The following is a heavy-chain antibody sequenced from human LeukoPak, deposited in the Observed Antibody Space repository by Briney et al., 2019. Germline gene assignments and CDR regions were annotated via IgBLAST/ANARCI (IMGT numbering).Heavy chain of an antibody. Sequence: KPSETLSLTCTVSGGSISSDHWNWIRQPPGKGLEWIGCIYYSGSTYYNPSLKSRVTISVDMSKNQFSLKVTSVTAADTAVYYCARENYNAQNWFDPWGQGTLVTVSS. CDR3: ARENYNAQNWFDP. V-gene: IGHV4-59*12. J-gene: IGHJ5*02. CDR1: GGSISSDH. CDR2: IYYSGST. D-gene: IGHD1-7*01.